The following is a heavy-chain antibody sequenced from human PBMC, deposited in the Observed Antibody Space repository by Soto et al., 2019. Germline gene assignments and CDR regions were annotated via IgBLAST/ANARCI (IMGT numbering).Heavy chain of an antibody. J-gene: IGHJ6*02. D-gene: IGHD6-19*01. CDR3: ARGSIAVAATRYYYYDMDV. V-gene: IGHV3-30-3*01. Sequence: GGSLRLSCAASGFTFSSYAMHWVRQAPGKGLEWVAVISYDGSNKYYADSVKGRFTISRDNSKNTLYLQMNSLRAEDTAVYYCARGSIAVAATRYYYYDMDVWGQGTTVTVSS. CDR2: ISYDGSNK. CDR1: GFTFSSYA.